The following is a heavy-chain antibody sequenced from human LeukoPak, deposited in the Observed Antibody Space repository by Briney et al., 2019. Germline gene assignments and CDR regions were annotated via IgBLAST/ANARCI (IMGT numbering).Heavy chain of an antibody. CDR3: ARDRLLYDSSGSLYFDY. J-gene: IGHJ4*02. CDR2: IIPIFGTA. CDR1: GGTFSSYA. D-gene: IGHD3-22*01. Sequence: SVKVSCRASGGTFSSYAISWVRQAPGQGLEWMGGIIPIFGTANYAQKFQGRVTITADESTSTAYMELSSLRSEDTAVYYCARDRLLYDSSGSLYFDYWGQGTLVTVSS. V-gene: IGHV1-69*13.